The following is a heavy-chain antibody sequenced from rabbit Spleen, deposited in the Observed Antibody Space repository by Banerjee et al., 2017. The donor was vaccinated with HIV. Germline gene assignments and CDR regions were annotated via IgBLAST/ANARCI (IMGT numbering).Heavy chain of an antibody. CDR2: IDPIFGST. Sequence: QEQLVEYGRGLVQPGGSLKLSCKASGFDFSSYGVSWVRQAPGKGLEWIGYIDPIFGSTYYASWVNGRFTISRHNAQNTLYLQLNSLTAADTATYFCVRDQAGYAGYGTWYFNLWGQGTLVTV. J-gene: IGHJ4*01. D-gene: IGHD7-1*01. CDR3: VRDQAGYAGYGTWYFNL. CDR1: GFDFSSYG. V-gene: IGHV1S47*01.